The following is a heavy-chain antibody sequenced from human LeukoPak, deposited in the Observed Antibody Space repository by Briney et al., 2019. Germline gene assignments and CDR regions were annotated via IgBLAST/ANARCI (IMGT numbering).Heavy chain of an antibody. D-gene: IGHD6-13*01. CDR2: ISYDGSNK. CDR1: GFTFSSYD. CDR3: ARGDALAAAGLRGYFDY. V-gene: IGHV3-30*03. Sequence: GGSLRLSCAASGFTFSSYDIHWVRQAPGKGLEWVAVISYDGSNKYYVDSVKGRFTISRDNSKNTLYLQMNSLRAEDTAVYYCARGDALAAAGLRGYFDYWGQGTLVTVSS. J-gene: IGHJ4*02.